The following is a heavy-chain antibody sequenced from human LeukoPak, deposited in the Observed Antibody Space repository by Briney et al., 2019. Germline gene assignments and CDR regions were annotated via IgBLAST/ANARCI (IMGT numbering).Heavy chain of an antibody. CDR3: ARYTDHYHFDY. CDR1: GYSFTSYW. J-gene: IGHJ4*02. D-gene: IGHD1-1*01. Sequence: VDALQISCKGSGYSFTSYWIGWVRQMPGKGLEWMGIIYPGDSDTRYSPSFQGQVTISADKSISTAYLQWSSLNTSDTAMYYCARYTDHYHFDYWGQGTLVTVSS. CDR2: IYPGDSDT. V-gene: IGHV5-51*01.